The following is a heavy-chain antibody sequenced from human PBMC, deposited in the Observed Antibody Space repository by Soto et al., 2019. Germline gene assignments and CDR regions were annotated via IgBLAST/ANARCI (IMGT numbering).Heavy chain of an antibody. CDR3: AGYPYSSSWYWKQDYYYGMDV. CDR2: ISSSSSTI. CDR1: GFTFSSYS. J-gene: IGHJ6*02. V-gene: IGHV3-48*02. Sequence: EVQLVESGGGLVQPGGSLRLSCAASGFTFSSYSMNWVRQAPGKGLEWVSYISSSSSTIYNADSVKGRFTISRHNAKNSLYRQMNSLRDEATAVYYCAGYPYSSSWYWKQDYYYGMDVWGQGTTVTFSS. D-gene: IGHD6-13*01.